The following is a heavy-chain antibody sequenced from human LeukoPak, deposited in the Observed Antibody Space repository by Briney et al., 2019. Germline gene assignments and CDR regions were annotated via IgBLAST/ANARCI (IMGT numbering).Heavy chain of an antibody. V-gene: IGHV3-7*01. CDR1: GFTLSRYW. CDR3: ASRTGRRGDCPG. CDR2: INQDGSQK. D-gene: IGHD2-21*02. Sequence: GGSLRLSCAASGFTLSRYWLSWVRQAPGKGLEWVASINQDGSQKYYVGSVKGRFTISRDNAKNSLYLQMNSLRAEDTAVYYCASRTGRRGDCPGGGQGTLVTVSS. J-gene: IGHJ4*02.